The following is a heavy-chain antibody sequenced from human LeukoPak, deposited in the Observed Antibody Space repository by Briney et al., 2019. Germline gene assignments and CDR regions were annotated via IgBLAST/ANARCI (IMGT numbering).Heavy chain of an antibody. V-gene: IGHV4-39*07. J-gene: IGHJ2*01. CDR2: IYYSGST. Sequence: PSETLSLTCTVSGGSISSSTYYWGWIRQPPGKGLEWIGSIYYSGSTYYNPSLKSRVTISVDTSKNHFSLKVSSVTAADTAVYYCASQGAVVVTAIDWYFDLWGRGTLVTVSS. CDR1: GGSISSSTYY. CDR3: ASQGAVVVTAIDWYFDL. D-gene: IGHD2-21*02.